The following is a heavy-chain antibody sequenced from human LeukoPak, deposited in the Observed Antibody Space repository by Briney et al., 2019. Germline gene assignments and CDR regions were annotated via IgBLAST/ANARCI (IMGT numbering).Heavy chain of an antibody. CDR2: ISYDGSNK. CDR3: AKVRWGGVVTASAFDY. CDR1: GFTISNYE. Sequence: GGSLRLSCAASGFTISNYEMNWARQAPGTGLEWVAVISYDGSNKYYADSVQGRFTISRDNSKNTLYLQMNSLRPEDTAVYYCAKVRWGGVVTASAFDYWGQGTLVTVSS. D-gene: IGHD2-21*02. J-gene: IGHJ4*02. V-gene: IGHV3-30*18.